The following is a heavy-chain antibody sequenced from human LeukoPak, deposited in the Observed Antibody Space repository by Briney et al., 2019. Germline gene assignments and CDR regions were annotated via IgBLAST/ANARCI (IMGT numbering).Heavy chain of an antibody. CDR3: AKVKRYYDVLTGPPDY. CDR1: GFTFSTYG. CDR2: IWYDGSNK. Sequence: GGSLRLSCAASGFTFSTYGMHWVRQAPGKGLEWVAVIWYDGSNKYYADPVKGRFTISRDNSKDTLYLQMNSLRAEDTAVYFCAKVKRYYDVLTGPPDYWGQGTLVTVSS. J-gene: IGHJ4*02. D-gene: IGHD3-9*01. V-gene: IGHV3-33*06.